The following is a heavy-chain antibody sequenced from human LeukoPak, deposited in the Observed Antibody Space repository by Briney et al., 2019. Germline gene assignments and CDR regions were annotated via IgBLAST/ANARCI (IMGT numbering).Heavy chain of an antibody. J-gene: IGHJ4*02. V-gene: IGHV3-23*01. Sequence: GGSLRLSCVASGFTLSSYAMSWVRQAPGKGLEWVSGISGRGDSTYYADSVKGRFTIPRDNSRKTLYLHMDSLRAEDTAVYYCARDIVVVVAAHFDYWGQGTLVTVSS. D-gene: IGHD2-15*01. CDR2: ISGRGDST. CDR1: GFTLSSYA. CDR3: ARDIVVVVAAHFDY.